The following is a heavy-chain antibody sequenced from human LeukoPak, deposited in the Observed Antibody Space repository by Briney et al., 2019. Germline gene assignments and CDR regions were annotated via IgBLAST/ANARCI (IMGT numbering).Heavy chain of an antibody. CDR2: MNPNSGNT. Sequence: ASVKVSCKASGYTFTSYDINWVRQATGQGLEWMGWMNPNSGNTGYAQNFQGRVTMTRNTSISTAYMELSSLKSEDTAVYYCARAGYSASGSYTVDYWGQGTLVTVSS. J-gene: IGHJ4*02. V-gene: IGHV1-8*01. CDR1: GYTFTSYD. D-gene: IGHD3-10*01. CDR3: ARAGYSASGSYTVDY.